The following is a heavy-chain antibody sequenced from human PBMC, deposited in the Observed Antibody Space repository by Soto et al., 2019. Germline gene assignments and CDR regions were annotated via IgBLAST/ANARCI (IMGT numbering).Heavy chain of an antibody. CDR1: GGSFSGYY. CDR3: ASKPLGYCSSTSCYSPFDY. CDR2: INHSGST. D-gene: IGHD2-2*01. J-gene: IGHJ4*02. Sequence: SETRSLTCAVYGGSFSGYYWSWIRQPPGKGLEWIGEINHSGSTNYNPSLKSRVTISVDTSKNQFSLKLSSVTAADTAVYYCASKPLGYCSSTSCYSPFDYWGQGTLVTVSS. V-gene: IGHV4-34*01.